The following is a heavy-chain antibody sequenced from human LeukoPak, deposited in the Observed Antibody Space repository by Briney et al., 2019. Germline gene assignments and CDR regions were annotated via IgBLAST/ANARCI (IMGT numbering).Heavy chain of an antibody. CDR1: GFTFSSYW. D-gene: IGHD6-13*01. CDR2: INTDGSST. Sequence: GGSLRLSCAASGFTFSSYWMHWVRQAPGKGLVWVSRINTDGSSTSYADSVKGRFTISRDNAKNTLYLQMNSLRAEDTAVYYCAREERYSSSWYPWYFDLWGRGALVTVSS. J-gene: IGHJ2*01. V-gene: IGHV3-74*01. CDR3: AREERYSSSWYPWYFDL.